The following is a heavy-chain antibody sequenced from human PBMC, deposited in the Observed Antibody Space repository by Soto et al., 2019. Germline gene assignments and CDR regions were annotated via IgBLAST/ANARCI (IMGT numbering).Heavy chain of an antibody. CDR1: GFTVSSNY. J-gene: IGHJ6*03. CDR2: IYSVGST. Sequence: GGSLRLSCAASGFTVSSNYMSWVRQAPGKGLEWVSVIYSVGSTYYADSVKGRFTISRHNSKNTLYLQMNSLGAEDTAVYYCARDQRGIAARGYYYYYMDVWGKGTTVTVSS. D-gene: IGHD6-6*01. CDR3: ARDQRGIAARGYYYYYMDV. V-gene: IGHV3-53*04.